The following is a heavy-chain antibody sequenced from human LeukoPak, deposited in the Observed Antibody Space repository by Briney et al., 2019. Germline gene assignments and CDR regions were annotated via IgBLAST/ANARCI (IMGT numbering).Heavy chain of an antibody. CDR2: ISSSSSYI. V-gene: IGHV3-21*01. D-gene: IGHD2-2*02. CDR1: GFTFSSYS. CDR3: AREDHCSSTSCYMPFDY. J-gene: IGHJ4*02. Sequence: GGSLRLSCVASGFTFSSYSMNWVRQAPGKGLEWVSSISSSSSYIYYADSVKGRFTISRDNAKNSLYLQMNSLRAEDTAVYYCAREDHCSSTSCYMPFDYWGQGTLVTVSS.